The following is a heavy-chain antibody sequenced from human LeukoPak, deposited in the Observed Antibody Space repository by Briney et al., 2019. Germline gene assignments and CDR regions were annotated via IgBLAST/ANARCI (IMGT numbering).Heavy chain of an antibody. CDR3: ARWGATGYGDY. D-gene: IGHD3-9*01. CDR2: ISDSSSTI. Sequence: PGGSLRLSCAASGFTFSSYGMNWVRQAPGKGLEWVSYISDSSSTIYYADSVKGRLTISRDYAKNSLYLQMNSLRAEDTAVYYCARWGATGYGDYWGQGTLVTVSS. J-gene: IGHJ4*02. V-gene: IGHV3-48*03. CDR1: GFTFSSYG.